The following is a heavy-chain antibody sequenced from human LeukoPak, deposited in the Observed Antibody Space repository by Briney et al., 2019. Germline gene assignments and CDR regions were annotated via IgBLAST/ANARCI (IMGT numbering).Heavy chain of an antibody. CDR2: INHSGST. J-gene: IGHJ3*02. CDR3: ARDFYDSSGYRNDAFDI. D-gene: IGHD3-22*01. Sequence: PSETLSLTCAVYGGSFSGYYWSWIRQPPGKGLEWIGEINHSGSTNYNPSLKSRVTISVDTSKNQFSLKLSSVTAADTAVYYCARDFYDSSGYRNDAFDIWGQGTMVTVSS. CDR1: GGSFSGYY. V-gene: IGHV4-34*01.